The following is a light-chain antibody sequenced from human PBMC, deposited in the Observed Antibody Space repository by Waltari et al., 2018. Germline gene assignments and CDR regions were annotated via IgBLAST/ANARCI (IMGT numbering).Light chain of an antibody. CDR1: QSVARS. Sequence: SCRASQSVARSLVWYQQKPGQAPRLLIFAASTRATGIPDRFSGSGSGTDFSLTISRLEPEDFAVYYCQHNLRLPVTFGQGTKVEFK. CDR3: QHNLRLPVT. J-gene: IGKJ1*01. CDR2: AAS. V-gene: IGKV3-20*01.